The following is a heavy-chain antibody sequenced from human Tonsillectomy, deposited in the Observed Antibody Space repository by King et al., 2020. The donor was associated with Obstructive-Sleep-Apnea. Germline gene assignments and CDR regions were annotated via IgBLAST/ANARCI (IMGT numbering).Heavy chain of an antibody. V-gene: IGHV4-39*07. CDR2: IYYSGRT. J-gene: IGHJ4*02. D-gene: IGHD4-23*01. Sequence: QLQESGPGLVKPSETLSLTCTVSGGSISSSIYSWGWIRQPPGKGLEWIGSIYYSGRTYYNPSLKSRVTISLDTSKSQFSLKLSSVTAAATAVYYCARDDYGDNSRYFDYWGQGSLVTVSS. CDR1: GGSISSSIYS. CDR3: ARDDYGDNSRYFDY.